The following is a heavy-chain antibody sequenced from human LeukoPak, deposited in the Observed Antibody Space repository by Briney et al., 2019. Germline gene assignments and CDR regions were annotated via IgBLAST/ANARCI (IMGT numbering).Heavy chain of an antibody. CDR2: IYYSGST. J-gene: IGHJ4*02. Sequence: SETLSLTCTVSGGSISSYYWSWIRQPPGKGLEWIGYIYYSGSTNYNPSLKSRVTISVDTSKNQFSLKLSSVTAADTAIYYCARADYYASSGYYDYWGQGTLVTVSS. CDR1: GGSISSYY. CDR3: ARADYYASSGYYDY. V-gene: IGHV4-59*12. D-gene: IGHD3-22*01.